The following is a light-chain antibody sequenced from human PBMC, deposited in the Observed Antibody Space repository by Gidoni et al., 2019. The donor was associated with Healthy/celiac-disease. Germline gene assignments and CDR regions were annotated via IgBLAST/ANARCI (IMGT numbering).Light chain of an antibody. CDR2: AAS. V-gene: IGKV1-27*01. CDR1: QGISNY. CDR3: QKYNSAPRGT. J-gene: IGKJ1*01. Sequence: DIQMTQSPSSLSASVGDRVTITCRASQGISNYLAWYQQKPGKVPKLLIYAASTLQSGVPSRFSGSGSGTDFTLTISGLQPEDVATYYCQKYNSAPRGTFXXXTKXEIK.